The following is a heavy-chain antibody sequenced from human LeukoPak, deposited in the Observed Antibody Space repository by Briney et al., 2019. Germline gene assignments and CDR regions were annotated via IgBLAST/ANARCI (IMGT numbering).Heavy chain of an antibody. CDR1: GGSFSGYY. V-gene: IGHV4-34*01. D-gene: IGHD4-17*01. CDR3: ASTARTTVTTSWFDP. Sequence: SETLSLTCAVYGGSFSGYYWSWIRQPPGKGLEWIGEINHSGSTNYNPSLKSRVTISVDTSKNQFSLKLSSVTAADTAVYYCASTARTTVTTSWFDPWGQGTLVTVSS. J-gene: IGHJ5*02. CDR2: INHSGST.